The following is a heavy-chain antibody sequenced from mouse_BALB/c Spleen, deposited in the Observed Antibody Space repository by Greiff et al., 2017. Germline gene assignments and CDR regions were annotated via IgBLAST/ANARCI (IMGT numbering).Heavy chain of an antibody. V-gene: IGHV1-7*01. CDR1: GYTFTSYW. CDR2: INPSTGYT. CDR3: ARSYDYDDYAMDY. D-gene: IGHD2-4*01. J-gene: IGHJ4*01. Sequence: QVQLQQSGAELAKPGASVKMSCKASGYTFTSYWMHWVKQRPGQGLEWIGYINPSTGYTEYNQKFKDKATLTADKSSSTAYMQLSSLTSEDSAVYYCARSYDYDDYAMDYWGQGTSVTVSS.